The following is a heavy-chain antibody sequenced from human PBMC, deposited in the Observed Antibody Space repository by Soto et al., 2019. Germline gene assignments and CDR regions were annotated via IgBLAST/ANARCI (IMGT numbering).Heavy chain of an antibody. V-gene: IGHV3-74*01. CDR1: GFTFSSYW. D-gene: IGHD3-3*01. CDR3: ARDFSGIEDYDFWSGYYVSPYFDY. CDR2: IYCDGSST. J-gene: IGHJ4*02. Sequence: GGSLRLSCAASGFTFSSYWMHWVRQAPGKGLVWVSRIYCDGSSTSYADSVKGRFTISRDNAKNTLYLQMNSLRAEDTALYYCARDFSGIEDYDFWSGYYVSPYFDYWGQGTLVTVSS.